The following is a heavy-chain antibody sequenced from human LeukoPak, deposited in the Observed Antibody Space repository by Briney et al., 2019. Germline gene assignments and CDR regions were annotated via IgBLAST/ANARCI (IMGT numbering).Heavy chain of an antibody. Sequence: GGSLRLSCSASGFTFNFYFMSWVRRAPGKGLEWVASVKDDGSQKTYADSVNGRFTISRDNAKNSVYLQMDTLRAEDTAVYYCARAPQGSTPDYWGQRTLVSVSS. CDR3: ARAPQGSTPDY. CDR1: GFTFNFYF. CDR2: VKDDGSQK. V-gene: IGHV3-7*01. J-gene: IGHJ4*02.